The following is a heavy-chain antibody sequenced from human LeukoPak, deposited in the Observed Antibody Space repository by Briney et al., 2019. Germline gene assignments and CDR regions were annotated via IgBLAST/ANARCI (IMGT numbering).Heavy chain of an antibody. D-gene: IGHD3-22*01. CDR1: GGPISSSDYY. J-gene: IGHJ6*03. CDR3: ARLTHSYYVDSSAYYPYYYMDV. V-gene: IGHV4-39*02. CDR2: ISYTGNT. Sequence: PSETLSLTCSVSGGPISSSDYYWGWIRQPPGKGLEWIARISYTGNTYYTPSLESRVTISVDTSNNLFSLRLSSVTAGDTAVYYCARLTHSYYVDSSAYYPYYYMDVWGKGTTVTVSS.